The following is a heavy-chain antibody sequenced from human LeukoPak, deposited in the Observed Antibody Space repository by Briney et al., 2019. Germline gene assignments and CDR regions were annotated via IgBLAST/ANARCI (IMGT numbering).Heavy chain of an antibody. CDR2: IIPIFVTA. CDR1: VGTFSSYA. CDR3: ARREMIVGEAVDY. D-gene: IGHD3-22*01. Sequence: SVKVSCKASVGTFSSYAISWVRQAPGQGLEWMGRIIPIFVTANYAQKFQGRVTITTDESTSTAYMELSSLRSEDTAVYYCARREMIVGEAVDYWGQGTLVTVSS. V-gene: IGHV1-69*05. J-gene: IGHJ4*02.